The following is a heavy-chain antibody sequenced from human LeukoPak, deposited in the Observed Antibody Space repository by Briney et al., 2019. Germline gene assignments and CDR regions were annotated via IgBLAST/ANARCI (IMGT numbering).Heavy chain of an antibody. V-gene: IGHV1-18*01. Sequence: ASVKVSCKASGHTFTNYAMNWVRQAPGQGLEWMGWISAYNGTTELAQKFQGRVTLATDASTSTAYVELRSLTSDDTAVYFCARGGSRSRRGDDAFDIWGQGTMVTVSS. CDR3: ARGGSRSRRGDDAFDI. J-gene: IGHJ3*02. CDR2: ISAYNGTT. D-gene: IGHD3-10*01. CDR1: GHTFTNYA.